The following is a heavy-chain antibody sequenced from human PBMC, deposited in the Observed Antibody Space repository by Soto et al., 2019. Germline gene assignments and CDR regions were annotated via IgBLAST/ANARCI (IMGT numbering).Heavy chain of an antibody. CDR3: ARDWDSSGLFDP. D-gene: IGHD3-10*01. CDR2: ISYSGST. J-gene: IGHJ5*02. Sequence: LSLTCSVSGASITTYYWSWIRQPPGKGLEWLGSISYSGSTKYNPSLESRVMISLDTSKNQFSLGLTSVTAADTALYYCARDWDSSGLFDPWGQGALVTVSS. V-gene: IGHV4-59*01. CDR1: GASITTYY.